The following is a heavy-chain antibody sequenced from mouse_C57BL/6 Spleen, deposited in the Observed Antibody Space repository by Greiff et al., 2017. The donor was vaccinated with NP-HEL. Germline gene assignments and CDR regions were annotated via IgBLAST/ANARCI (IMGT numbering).Heavy chain of an antibody. Sequence: EVKVVESGGGLVKPGGSLKLSCAASGFTFSDYGMHWVRQAPEKGLEWVAYISSGSSTIYYADTVKGRFTISRANTKNTLFLQMTSLRSEDTAMYYCARGGIYYGFMDYWGQGTSVTVSS. J-gene: IGHJ4*01. CDR1: GFTFSDYG. V-gene: IGHV5-17*01. D-gene: IGHD2-2*01. CDR3: ARGGIYYGFMDY. CDR2: ISSGSSTI.